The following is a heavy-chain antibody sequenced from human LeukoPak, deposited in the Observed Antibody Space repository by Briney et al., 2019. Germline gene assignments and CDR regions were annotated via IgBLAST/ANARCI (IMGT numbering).Heavy chain of an antibody. J-gene: IGHJ6*03. CDR2: IYYSGST. CDR3: ARGKPPTINYYGSGSYYNHGRNYYYYYYMDV. V-gene: IGHV4-59*12. CDR1: GGSISSYY. D-gene: IGHD3-10*01. Sequence: SETLSLTCTVSGGSISSYYWSWIRQPPGKGLEWIGYIYYSGSTNYNPSLKSRVTISVDTSKNQFSLKLSSVTAADTAVYYCARGKPPTINYYGSGSYYNHGRNYYYYYYMDVWGKGTTVTVSS.